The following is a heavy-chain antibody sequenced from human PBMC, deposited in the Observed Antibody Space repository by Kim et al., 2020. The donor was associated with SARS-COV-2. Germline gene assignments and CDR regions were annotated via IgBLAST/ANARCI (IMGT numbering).Heavy chain of an antibody. CDR3: AREYFYDSSGYYYENNWFDP. V-gene: IGHV3-7*03. J-gene: IGHJ5*02. D-gene: IGHD3-22*01. CDR2: IKQDGSEK. Sequence: GGSLRLSCAASGFTFSSYWMSWVRQAPGKGLEWVANIKQDGSEKYYVDSVKGRFTISRDNAKNSLYLQMNSLRAEDTAVYYCAREYFYDSSGYYYENNWFDPWGQGTLVTVSS. CDR1: GFTFSSYW.